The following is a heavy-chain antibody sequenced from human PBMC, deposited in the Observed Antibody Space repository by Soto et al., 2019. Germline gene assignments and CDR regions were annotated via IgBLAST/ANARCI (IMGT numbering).Heavy chain of an antibody. CDR3: XXXXXXXXXXRGEGYFDY. D-gene: IGHD2-21*01. CDR1: GFTFSISA. CDR2: ATXXXXXX. Sequence: EVQLLESGGGLVQPGGSLRLSCAASGFTFSISAMSWVRQAPGKGLEWVSAATXXXXXXWXADSVKGRFTISRDNSKXXXXXXXXXXXXXXXXXXXXXXXXXXXXXXRGEGYFDYWGQGTLITVSS. V-gene: IGHV3-23*01. J-gene: IGHJ4*02.